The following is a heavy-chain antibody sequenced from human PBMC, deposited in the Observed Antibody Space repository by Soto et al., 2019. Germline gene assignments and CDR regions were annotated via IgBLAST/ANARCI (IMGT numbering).Heavy chain of an antibody. CDR2: IYYRGNA. CDR3: ARLEGLATISYYFDF. V-gene: IGHV4-39*01. J-gene: IGHJ4*02. Sequence: SETLSLTCSVSDDSINSDKYYWGWIRQPPGKGLERIGSIYYRGNAYYNPSLQTRVTISLDKSKNQFSLKLNSVTAAVSAVFFCARLEGLATISYYFDFWGPGALVTVSS. D-gene: IGHD3-9*01. CDR1: DDSINSDKYY.